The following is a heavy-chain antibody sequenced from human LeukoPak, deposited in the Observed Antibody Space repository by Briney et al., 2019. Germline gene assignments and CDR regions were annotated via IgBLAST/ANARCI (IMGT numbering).Heavy chain of an antibody. V-gene: IGHV7-4-1*02. Sequence: ASVNVSCKASGYTFTNYAMNWVRQAPGQGLEWMGWIHPNTGNPTYAQGFTGRFVFSLDTSVSTTYLQISSLKAGDTAVYYCARAYQRLGDLSLPDYWGQGTLVTVSS. CDR1: GYTFTNYA. CDR2: IHPNTGNP. CDR3: ARAYQRLGDLSLPDY. D-gene: IGHD3-16*02. J-gene: IGHJ4*02.